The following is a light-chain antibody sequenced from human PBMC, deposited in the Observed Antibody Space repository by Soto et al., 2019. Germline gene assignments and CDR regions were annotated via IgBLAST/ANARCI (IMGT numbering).Light chain of an antibody. V-gene: IGLV2-11*01. CDR2: DVS. Sequence: QSVLTQHRSVSGSPGQSITISCTGTSSDVGGYNYVSWYRQHPGKAPKLMIYDVSKRPSGVPDRFSGSKSGNTASLTISGLQAEDEADYYCCSYAGSYTHYVFGTGTKVTVL. CDR1: SSDVGGYNY. CDR3: CSYAGSYTHYV. J-gene: IGLJ1*01.